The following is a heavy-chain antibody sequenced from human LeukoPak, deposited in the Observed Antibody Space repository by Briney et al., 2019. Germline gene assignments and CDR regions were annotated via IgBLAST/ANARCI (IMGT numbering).Heavy chain of an antibody. D-gene: IGHD3-10*01. CDR2: VYNSGST. CDR3: ASRGFYGSGSYSTPPDY. Sequence: SETLSLTCTVSGVSISIYYWSWIRQPPGKGLEWIGYVYNSGSTSYNPSLKSRASISADTSKNQFSLKLSSVTAADTAVYYCASRGFYGSGSYSTPPDYWGQGTLVTVSS. J-gene: IGHJ4*02. CDR1: GVSISIYY. V-gene: IGHV4-59*01.